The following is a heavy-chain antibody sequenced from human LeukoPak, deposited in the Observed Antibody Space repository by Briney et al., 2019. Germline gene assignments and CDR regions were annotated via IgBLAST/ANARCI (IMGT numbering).Heavy chain of an antibody. CDR1: GFTFSSYE. CDR3: AREGSSWPAEYFQH. V-gene: IGHV3-48*03. D-gene: IGHD6-13*01. J-gene: IGHJ1*01. Sequence: GGSLRLSCAASGFTFSSYEMSWVRQAPGKGLEWVSYISSSGSTIYYADSVKGRFTISRDNAKNSLYLQMNSLRAEDTAVYYCAREGSSWPAEYFQHWGQGTLVTVSS. CDR2: ISSSGSTI.